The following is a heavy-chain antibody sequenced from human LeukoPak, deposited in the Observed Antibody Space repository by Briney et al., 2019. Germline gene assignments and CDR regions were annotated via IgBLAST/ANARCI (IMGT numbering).Heavy chain of an antibody. D-gene: IGHD6-13*01. Sequence: SSETLSLTCTVSGGSISSSSYYWCRIRQPPGNGLEWIGRIYYSRSTYYNPSLKRRVTIFVDTYKNQFSLKLSSVTAADTAVYYCARKLIGAAAGNNWFDAWGKGTLVTVSS. CDR3: ARKLIGAAAGNNWFDA. J-gene: IGHJ5*02. CDR1: GGSISSSSYY. CDR2: IYYSRST. V-gene: IGHV4-39*01.